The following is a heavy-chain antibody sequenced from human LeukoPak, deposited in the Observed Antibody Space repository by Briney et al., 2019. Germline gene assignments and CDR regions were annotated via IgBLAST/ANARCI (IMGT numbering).Heavy chain of an antibody. Sequence: PGGSLRLSCAASGFTFSNYAMHWVRQAPGRGLEWVTVISSDGSNGYCAGSVKGRFTISRDNSQNTLYVQMSSLRPEDTAMYYCVREVTSGSFDSWGQGTLVTVSS. D-gene: IGHD1-26*01. V-gene: IGHV3-30*04. J-gene: IGHJ4*02. CDR1: GFTFSNYA. CDR3: VREVTSGSFDS. CDR2: ISSDGSNG.